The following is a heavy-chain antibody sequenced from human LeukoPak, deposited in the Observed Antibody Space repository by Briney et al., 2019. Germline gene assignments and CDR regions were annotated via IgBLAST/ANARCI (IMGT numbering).Heavy chain of an antibody. Sequence: ASVKVSCKASGGTFSIYAISWVRQAPGQGLEWMGGMIPIFGTANYAQKFQGRVTITTDESTSTAYMELSSLRSEDTAVYYCARLVWYYYDSSGYMTDVWGKGTTVTVSS. CDR1: GGTFSIYA. D-gene: IGHD3-22*01. V-gene: IGHV1-69*05. CDR3: ARLVWYYYDSSGYMTDV. J-gene: IGHJ6*04. CDR2: MIPIFGTA.